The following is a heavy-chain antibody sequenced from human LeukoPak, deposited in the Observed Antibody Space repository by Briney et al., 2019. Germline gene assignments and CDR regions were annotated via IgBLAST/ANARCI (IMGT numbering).Heavy chain of an antibody. CDR1: GFTFSTYG. CDR3: AKSYDNHNWYFHL. D-gene: IGHD3-10*01. Sequence: PGGSVRLSCAASGFTFSTYGMNWVRQAPGKGLEWVAIIWYDGNNKYYADSVKGRFTISRDNSKNTLYLQMNSLRADDTAVNYCAKSYDNHNWYFHLWGRGTLVTVSS. J-gene: IGHJ2*01. V-gene: IGHV3-33*06. CDR2: IWYDGNNK.